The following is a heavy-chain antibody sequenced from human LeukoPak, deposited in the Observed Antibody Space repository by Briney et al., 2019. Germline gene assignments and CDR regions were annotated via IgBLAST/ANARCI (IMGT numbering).Heavy chain of an antibody. V-gene: IGHV4-59*01. J-gene: IGHJ5*02. CDR3: ARDHHLGWFDP. CDR1: GGSISSYY. Sequence: SETLSLTCTVSGGSISSYYWSWIRQPPGKGLEWIGYIYYSGSTNYNPSLKSRVTISVDTSKNQFSLKLSSVTAADTAVYYCARDHHLGWFDPWGQGTLVTVSS. CDR2: IYYSGST.